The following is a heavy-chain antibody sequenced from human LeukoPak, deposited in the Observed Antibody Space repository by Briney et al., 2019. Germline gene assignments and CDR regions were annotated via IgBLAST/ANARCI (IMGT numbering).Heavy chain of an antibody. J-gene: IGHJ5*02. CDR2: IYHSGST. CDR1: GGSFSSSSYY. D-gene: IGHD3-10*01. Sequence: SETLSLTCTVSGGSFSSSSYYWGWIRQPPGKGLEWIGSIYHSGSTYYNPSLKSRVTISVDTSKNQFSLKLSSVTAADTAVYYCAGSRNYYGSGSYGPSWLDPWGQGTLVTVSS. CDR3: AGSRNYYGSGSYGPSWLDP. V-gene: IGHV4-39*07.